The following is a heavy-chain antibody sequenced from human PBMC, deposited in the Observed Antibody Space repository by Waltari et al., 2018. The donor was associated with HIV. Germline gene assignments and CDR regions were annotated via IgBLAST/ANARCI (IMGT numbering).Heavy chain of an antibody. J-gene: IGHJ4*02. Sequence: DVHLVQFGGGLVQPGRSLRLSCVGSGFTFEKYVMHWVRQGPGKGRKWVASINSCSGIIAYAASVKGRFTISRDNAKSSLYLQMNNLKPEDTALYYCAKDIGFLTHPDSGADSWGRGTLVTVTS. D-gene: IGHD2-15*01. CDR3: AKDIGFLTHPDSGADS. V-gene: IGHV3-9*01. CDR2: INSCSGII. CDR1: GFTFEKYV.